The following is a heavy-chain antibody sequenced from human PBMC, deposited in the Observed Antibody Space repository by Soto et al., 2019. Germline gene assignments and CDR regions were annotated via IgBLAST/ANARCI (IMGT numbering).Heavy chain of an antibody. CDR3: TSPSHIAAAGPLGY. Sequence: EVQLVESGGGLVQPGGSLKLSCAASGFTFSGSAMHWVRQASGKGLEWVGRIRSKANSYATAYAASVKGRFTISRDDSKNTAYLQMNSLKTEDTAVYYCTSPSHIAAAGPLGYWGQGTLVTVSS. CDR1: GFTFSGSA. V-gene: IGHV3-73*02. D-gene: IGHD6-13*01. J-gene: IGHJ4*02. CDR2: IRSKANSYAT.